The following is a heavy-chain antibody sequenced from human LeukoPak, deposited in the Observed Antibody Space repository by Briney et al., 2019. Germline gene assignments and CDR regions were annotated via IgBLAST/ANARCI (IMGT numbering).Heavy chain of an antibody. D-gene: IGHD2-15*01. V-gene: IGHV4-4*07. Sequence: PSETLSLTCTVSGGSINNYYWSWIRQPAGKGLEWVGRIYTRGSTNYNPSLKSRVTMSVDTSKNQFSLKLSSVTAADTAVYYCARGRYCSADICSGGDAFDIWGQGTMVSVSS. CDR2: IYTRGST. J-gene: IGHJ3*02. CDR3: ARGRYCSADICSGGDAFDI. CDR1: GGSINNYY.